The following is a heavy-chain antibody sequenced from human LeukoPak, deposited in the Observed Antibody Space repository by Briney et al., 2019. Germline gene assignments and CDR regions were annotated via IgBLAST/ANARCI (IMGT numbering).Heavy chain of an antibody. CDR2: MNPNSGNT. Sequence: VAXVKVSCKASGYTFTSYDINWVRQAPGQGLEWMGWMNPNSGNTVYAQKFQGRVTITRNTSISTAYMELSNLRSEDTAVYYCARDPRDSSGYDYWGQGTLVTVSS. V-gene: IGHV1-8*03. CDR3: ARDPRDSSGYDY. CDR1: GYTFTSYD. D-gene: IGHD3-22*01. J-gene: IGHJ4*02.